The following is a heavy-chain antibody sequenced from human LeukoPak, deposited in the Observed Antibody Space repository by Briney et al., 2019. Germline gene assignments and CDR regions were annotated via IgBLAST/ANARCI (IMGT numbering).Heavy chain of an antibody. CDR1: GFTFSNYA. CDR2: ISYDGTNK. J-gene: IGHJ3*02. V-gene: IGHV3-30-3*01. Sequence: GGSLRLSCAASGFTFSNYAMHWVRQAPGKGLEWVAVISYDGTNKYYADSVKGRFTISRDNSKNTMYLQMNSLRAEYTAMYYCARAPMSYDSSGFGGAFDIWGQGTMVTVSS. D-gene: IGHD3-22*01. CDR3: ARAPMSYDSSGFGGAFDI.